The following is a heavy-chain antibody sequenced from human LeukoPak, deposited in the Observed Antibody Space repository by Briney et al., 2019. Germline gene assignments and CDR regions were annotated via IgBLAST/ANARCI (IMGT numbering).Heavy chain of an antibody. Sequence: SETLSLTCTVSSGSISSYYWSWLRQPPGKGLEWIGYIYYSGSTNYNPSLKSRVTISVDTSKNQFSLKLSSVTAADTAVYYCARGSPIELFLFDYWGQGTLVTVSS. V-gene: IGHV4-59*01. J-gene: IGHJ4*02. CDR2: IYYSGST. CDR3: ARGSPIELFLFDY. CDR1: SGSISSYY. D-gene: IGHD3-10*01.